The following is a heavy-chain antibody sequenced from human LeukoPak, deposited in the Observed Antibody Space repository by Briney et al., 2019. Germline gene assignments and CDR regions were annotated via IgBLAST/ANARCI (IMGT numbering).Heavy chain of an antibody. CDR1: GFTFSVAW. D-gene: IGHD2-15*01. CDR3: TTRRQDGW. V-gene: IGHV3-15*01. J-gene: IGHJ4*02. Sequence: PGGSLRLSCAASGFTFSVAWMSWVRQAPGKGLEWVGRIKSRNDGATTDYAAPVKGRFTISRDDSKDTMYLQMNSLKTEDTAVYYCTTRRQDGWWGQGTLVTVS. CDR2: IKSRNDGATT.